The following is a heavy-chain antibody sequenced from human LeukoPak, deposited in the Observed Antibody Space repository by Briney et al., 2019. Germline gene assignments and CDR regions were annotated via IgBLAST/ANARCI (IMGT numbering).Heavy chain of an antibody. CDR2: ISWNSGSI. CDR1: GFTFSDYW. Sequence: GGSLRLSCIASGFTFSDYWMHWVRQAPGKGLEWVSGISWNSGSIGYADSVKGRFTISRDNAKNSLYLQMNSLRAEDTALYYCATESYWGQGTLVTVSS. CDR3: ATESY. J-gene: IGHJ4*02. V-gene: IGHV3-9*01.